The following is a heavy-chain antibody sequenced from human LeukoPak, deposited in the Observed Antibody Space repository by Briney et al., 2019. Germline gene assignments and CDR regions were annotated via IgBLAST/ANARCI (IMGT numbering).Heavy chain of an antibody. CDR2: IIPIFGTA. Sequence: SVKVSCKASGGTFSSYAISWVRQAPGQGLEWMGGIIPIFGTANYARKFQGRVTITADESTSTAYMELSSLRSEDTAVYYCARGCTNGVCLEAYYYGMDVWGQGTTVTVSS. CDR3: ARGCTNGVCLEAYYYGMDV. J-gene: IGHJ6*02. CDR1: GGTFSSYA. V-gene: IGHV1-69*13. D-gene: IGHD2-8*01.